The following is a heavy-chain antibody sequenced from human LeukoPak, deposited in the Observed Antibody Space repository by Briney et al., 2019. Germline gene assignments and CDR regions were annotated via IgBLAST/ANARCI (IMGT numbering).Heavy chain of an antibody. D-gene: IGHD3-3*01. CDR3: ARDSRYYDFWSGYLDY. CDR1: GGFISNYY. Sequence: SETLSLTCSVSGGFISNYYWSWIRQPARKGLEWIGRISTSGNTNYNPSLKSRVTMSVDTSKNQFFLNLNSVTAADTAVYYCARDSRYYDFWSGYLDYWGQGTLVTVSS. V-gene: IGHV4-4*07. CDR2: ISTSGNT. J-gene: IGHJ4*02.